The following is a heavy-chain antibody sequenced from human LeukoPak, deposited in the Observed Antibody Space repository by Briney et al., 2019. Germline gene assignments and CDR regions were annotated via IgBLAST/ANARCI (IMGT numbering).Heavy chain of an antibody. CDR2: ISSSGSTI. J-gene: IGHJ4*02. CDR3: ARAFYYLSGSPDY. CDR1: GFTFSSYS. D-gene: IGHD3-10*01. Sequence: GGSLRLSCAASGFTFSSYSMNWVRQAPGKGLEWVSYISSSGSTIYYTDSVKGRFTISRDNAKNSLYLQMNSLRAEDTAVYYCARAFYYLSGSPDYWGQGTLVTVSS. V-gene: IGHV3-48*04.